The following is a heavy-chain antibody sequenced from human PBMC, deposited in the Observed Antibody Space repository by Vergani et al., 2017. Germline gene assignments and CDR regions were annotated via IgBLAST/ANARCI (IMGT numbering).Heavy chain of an antibody. CDR2: INHSGST. CDR1: GRSFSGYY. J-gene: IGHJ6*03. D-gene: IGHD6-6*01. V-gene: IGHV4-34*01. Sequence: QVQLQQWGAGLLKPSETLSLTCAVYGRSFSGYYWSWIRQPPGTGLEWIGEINHSGSTNYNPSLKSRVTISVDTSKNQFSLKLRCVTAAATAVYYCARGRRYSSWSPIYYYYMDVWGKGTTVTVSS. CDR3: ARGRRYSSWSPIYYYYMDV.